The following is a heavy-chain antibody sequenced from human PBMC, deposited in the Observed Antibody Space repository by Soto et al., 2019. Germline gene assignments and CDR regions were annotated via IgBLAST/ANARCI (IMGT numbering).Heavy chain of an antibody. CDR1: GGSISSSSYY. CDR3: ARQVAGTPYYYYYYMDV. D-gene: IGHD6-19*01. CDR2: IYYSGST. Sequence: SETLSLTCTVSGGSISSSSYYWGWIRQPPGKGLEWIGSIYYSGSTYYNPSLKSRVTISVDTSKNQFSLKLSSVTAADTAVYYCARQVAGTPYYYYYYMDVWGKGTTVTVSS. J-gene: IGHJ6*03. V-gene: IGHV4-39*01.